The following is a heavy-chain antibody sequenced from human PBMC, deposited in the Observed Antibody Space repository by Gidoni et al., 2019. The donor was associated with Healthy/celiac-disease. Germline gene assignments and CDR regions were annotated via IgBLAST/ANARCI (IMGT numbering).Heavy chain of an antibody. CDR2: IWYDGSNK. V-gene: IGHV3-33*01. J-gene: IGHJ4*02. CDR3: AREGSGGDYGLDY. D-gene: IGHD4-17*01. CDR1: GFTFSSYG. Sequence: QVQLVESGGGVVQPGRSLRLSCAASGFTFSSYGRHWVRQAPGKGLEWVAVIWYDGSNKYYADSVKGRFTISRDNSKNTLYLQMNSLRAEDTAVYYCAREGSGGDYGLDYWGQGTLVTVSS.